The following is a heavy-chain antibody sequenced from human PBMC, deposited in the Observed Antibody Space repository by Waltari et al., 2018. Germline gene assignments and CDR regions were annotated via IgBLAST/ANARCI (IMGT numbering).Heavy chain of an antibody. V-gene: IGHV3-9*03. J-gene: IGHJ6*03. CDR2: ISWNSGSI. CDR1: GFTFDDYA. CDR3: AKDQNSGYRGGYMDV. D-gene: IGHD5-12*01. Sequence: GESGGGLVQPGRSLRLSCAASGFTFDDYAMHWVRQAPGKGLEWVSGISWNSGSIGYADSVKGRFTISRDNAKNSLYLQMNSLRAEDMALYYCAKDQNSGYRGGYMDVWGKGTTVTVSS.